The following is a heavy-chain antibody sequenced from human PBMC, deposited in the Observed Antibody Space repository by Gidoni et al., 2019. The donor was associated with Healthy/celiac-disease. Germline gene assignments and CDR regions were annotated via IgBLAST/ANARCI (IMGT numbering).Heavy chain of an antibody. V-gene: IGHV4-39*01. D-gene: IGHD1-26*01. Sequence: QLQLQESGPGLVKPSETLSLTCTVSGGSISSSSYYWGWIRQPPGKGLEWIGSIYYSGSTYYNPSLKSRVTISVDTSKNQFSLKLSSVTAADTAVYYCARLRLLSTEEQGVLLYYFDYWGQGTLVTVSS. CDR1: GGSISSSSYY. CDR2: IYYSGST. J-gene: IGHJ4*02. CDR3: ARLRLLSTEEQGVLLYYFDY.